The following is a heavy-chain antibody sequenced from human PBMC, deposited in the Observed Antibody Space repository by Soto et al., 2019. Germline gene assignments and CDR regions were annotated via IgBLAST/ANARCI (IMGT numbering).Heavy chain of an antibody. Sequence: GGSLRLSCAASGFTFSSYGMHWVRQAPGKGLEWVAVISHDGSNKYYADSVKGRFTISRDNSKNTLYLQMNSLRAEDTAVYYCAKLDSYGYIFDYWGQGTLVTVSS. D-gene: IGHD5-18*01. J-gene: IGHJ4*02. CDR3: AKLDSYGYIFDY. V-gene: IGHV3-30*18. CDR2: ISHDGSNK. CDR1: GFTFSSYG.